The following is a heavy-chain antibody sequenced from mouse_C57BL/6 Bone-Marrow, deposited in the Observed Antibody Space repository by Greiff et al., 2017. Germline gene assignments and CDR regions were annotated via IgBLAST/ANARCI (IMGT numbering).Heavy chain of an antibody. CDR2: IYPRSGNT. J-gene: IGHJ1*03. CDR1: GYTFTSYG. V-gene: IGHV1-81*01. D-gene: IGHD1-1*01. Sequence: QVQLQQSGAELARPGASVKLSCKASGYTFTSYGISWVKQRTGQGLEWIGEIYPRSGNTYFTEKFKGKATLTADKSSSTAYMELRSLTSEDSAVYFCAATVVADFDVWGTGTTVTVSS. CDR3: AATVVADFDV.